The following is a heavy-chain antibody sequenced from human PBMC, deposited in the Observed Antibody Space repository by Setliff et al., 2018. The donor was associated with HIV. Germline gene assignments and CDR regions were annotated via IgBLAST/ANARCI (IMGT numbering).Heavy chain of an antibody. V-gene: IGHV4-59*01. J-gene: IGHJ4*02. CDR3: ARIPPYASGRGGVDS. D-gene: IGHD2-2*01. CDR1: GGSIINYY. CDR2: VYHNGYT. Sequence: PSETLSLTCTVSGGSIINYYWSWIRQPPGKGLEWIAYVYHNGYTSYNPSLKSRVTLSVDTSKNQFSLNLRSATAADTAVYYCARIPPYASGRGGVDSWGQGMLVTVSS.